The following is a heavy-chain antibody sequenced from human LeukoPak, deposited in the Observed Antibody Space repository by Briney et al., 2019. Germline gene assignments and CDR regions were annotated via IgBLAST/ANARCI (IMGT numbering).Heavy chain of an antibody. CDR1: GGSISSYY. CDR2: IYYSGST. J-gene: IGHJ3*02. V-gene: IGHV4-59*01. CDR3: AREAHYYDSSGPGAFDI. D-gene: IGHD3-22*01. Sequence: KPSETLSLTCTVSGGSISSYYWSWIRQPPGKGLEWIGYIYYSGSTNYNPSLKSRVTISVDTSKNQFSLRLISVTAADTAVYYCAREAHYYDSSGPGAFDIWGQGTMVTVSS.